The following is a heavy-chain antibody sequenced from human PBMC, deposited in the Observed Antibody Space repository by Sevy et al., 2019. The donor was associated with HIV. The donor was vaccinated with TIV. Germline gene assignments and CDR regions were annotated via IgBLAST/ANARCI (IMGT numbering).Heavy chain of an antibody. CDR1: EFTFSSYD. V-gene: IGHV3-13*01. CDR3: ARGGNTGTDYYGMDV. J-gene: IGHJ6*02. D-gene: IGHD1-1*01. Sequence: GGSLRLSCAASEFTFSSYDMHWVRQATGKGLEWVSAIGTAGDTYYPGSVKGRFTISRENAKNSLYLQMNSLRAGDTAVYYCARGGNTGTDYYGMDVWGQGTTVTVSS. CDR2: IGTAGDT.